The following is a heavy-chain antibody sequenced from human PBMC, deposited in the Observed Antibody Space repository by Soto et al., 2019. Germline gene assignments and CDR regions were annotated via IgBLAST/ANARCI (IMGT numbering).Heavy chain of an antibody. CDR1: GYIFTGNY. J-gene: IGHJ4*02. CDR3: APHYPDSSGYFDH. D-gene: IGHD3-22*01. V-gene: IGHV1-2*02. CDR2: INPNNGAT. Sequence: ASVKVSCKASGYIFTGNYMHWVRQAPGQGLEYMGWINPNNGATKYAQNFQGRVTMTWDTSISTAYMEVRRLRSDDTAVYYCAPHYPDSSGYFDHWGQGTLVTVSS.